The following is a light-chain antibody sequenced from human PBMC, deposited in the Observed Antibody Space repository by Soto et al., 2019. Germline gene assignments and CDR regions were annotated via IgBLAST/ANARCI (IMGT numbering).Light chain of an antibody. V-gene: IGLV4-69*02. CDR2: LNSDGSH. Sequence: QPVLTQSPSASASLGASVKLTCTLSSGHSSYAIAWHQQHPEKGPRYLMRLNSDGSHTKGDGIPDRFSGSSSGAECYLTISSLRSEDEADYYCQTWGSGIVIFGGGTKLTVL. CDR1: SGHSSYA. CDR3: QTWGSGIVI. J-gene: IGLJ2*01.